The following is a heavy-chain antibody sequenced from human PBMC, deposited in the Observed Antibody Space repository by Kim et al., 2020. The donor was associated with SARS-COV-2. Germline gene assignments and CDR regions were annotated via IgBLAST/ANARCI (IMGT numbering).Heavy chain of an antibody. CDR3: TTDQYYYGSGSYLVAFDI. CDR1: GFTFSNAW. J-gene: IGHJ3*02. CDR2: IKSKTDGGTT. D-gene: IGHD3-10*01. Sequence: GGSLRLSCAASGFTFSNAWMSWVRQAPGKGLEWVGRIKSKTDGGTTDYAAPVKGRFTISRDDSKNTLYLQMNSLKTEDTAVYYCTTDQYYYGSGSYLVAFDIWGQGTMVTVSS. V-gene: IGHV3-15*01.